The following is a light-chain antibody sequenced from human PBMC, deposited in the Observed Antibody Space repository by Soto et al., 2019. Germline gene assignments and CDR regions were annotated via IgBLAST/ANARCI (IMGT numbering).Light chain of an antibody. CDR3: QQSNNWPPGYT. CDR2: GAS. CDR1: QSVSSN. Sequence: EIVLTQSPATLSVSPGDRATLSCRASQSVSSNLAWYQQKLVQAPRLLIYGASTRATGIPTRFSGSGSGTEFTLTISSLQSEDFAVYFCQQSNNWPPGYTFGQGTMLEIK. V-gene: IGKV3-15*01. J-gene: IGKJ2*01.